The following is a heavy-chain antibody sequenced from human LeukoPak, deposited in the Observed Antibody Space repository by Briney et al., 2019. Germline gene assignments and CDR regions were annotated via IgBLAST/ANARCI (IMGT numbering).Heavy chain of an antibody. CDR3: ARRGDMLTDYAFDY. D-gene: IGHD3-9*01. J-gene: IGHJ4*02. CDR1: SGSINSNSHH. Sequence: PSETLSLTCSVSSGSINSNSHHWDWIRQAPGKGLEWIGNIYYSGTTSYNPSLKSRVTISVDTSKNQFSLRLSSVTAADTAVYYCARRGDMLTDYAFDYWGQGTLVTVSS. V-gene: IGHV4-39*01. CDR2: IYYSGTT.